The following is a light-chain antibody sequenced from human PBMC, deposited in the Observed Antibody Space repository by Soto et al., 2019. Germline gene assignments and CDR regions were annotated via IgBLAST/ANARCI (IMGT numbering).Light chain of an antibody. Sequence: DIQMTQSPSTLSASVGDRVTITCRASQSISSWLAWYQQKPGKAPKLLIYDASSLESWVPSRFSGSGSGTEFTLTISSMKSEDFATYYCQQYKSFWTFCQGTKVDI. CDR2: DAS. CDR3: QQYKSFWT. CDR1: QSISSW. J-gene: IGKJ1*01. V-gene: IGKV1-5*01.